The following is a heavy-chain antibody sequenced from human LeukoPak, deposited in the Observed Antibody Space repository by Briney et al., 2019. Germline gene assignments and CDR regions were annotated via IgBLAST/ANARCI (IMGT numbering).Heavy chain of an antibody. CDR1: GFTFSTYS. CDR3: ATDGRSSGWYSFDY. D-gene: IGHD6-19*01. V-gene: IGHV3-21*01. CDR2: ITSPVGRI. Sequence: GGSLRLSCAASGFTFSTYSMNWVRQAPGKGLEWVSSITSPVGRIYYADSLKGRITISRDNARSSLYLQMNSLRAEDTAVYYCATDGRSSGWYSFDYWGLGTLVTVSS. J-gene: IGHJ4*02.